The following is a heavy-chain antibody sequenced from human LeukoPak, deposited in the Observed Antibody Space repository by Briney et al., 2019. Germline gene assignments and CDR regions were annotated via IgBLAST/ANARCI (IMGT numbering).Heavy chain of an antibody. CDR2: IKQDGSEK. CDR3: ARDYRSGYSYPIFDY. D-gene: IGHD5-18*01. V-gene: IGHV3-7*01. J-gene: IGHJ4*02. CDR1: GFTFSNYA. Sequence: GGSLRLSCAASGFTFSNYAMNWVRQAPGKGLEWVANIKQDGSEKYYVDSVKGRFTISRDNAKNSLYLQMNSLRAEDTAVYYCARDYRSGYSYPIFDYWGQGTLVTVSS.